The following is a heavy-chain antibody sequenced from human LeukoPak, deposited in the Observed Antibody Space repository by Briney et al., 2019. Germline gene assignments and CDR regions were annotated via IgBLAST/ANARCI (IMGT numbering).Heavy chain of an antibody. V-gene: IGHV4-4*02. CDR2: IYHSGST. D-gene: IGHD3-16*02. Sequence: SGTLSLTCAVSGGSISSSNWWSWVRQPPGKGLEWIGEIYHSGSTHYNPSLKSRVTISVDKSKNQFSLKLSSVTAADTAVYYCARSSYYDYVWGSYRYGPFDYWGQGTLVTVSS. CDR1: GGSISSSNW. CDR3: ARSSYYDYVWGSYRYGPFDY. J-gene: IGHJ4*02.